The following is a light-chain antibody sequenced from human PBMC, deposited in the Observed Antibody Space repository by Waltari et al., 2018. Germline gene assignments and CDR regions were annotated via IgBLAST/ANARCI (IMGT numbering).Light chain of an antibody. Sequence: DLVMTQSPDSLAVPLAERATINCQSSQSLLYNFNNKSFLAWYQQKPGQPPKMLIYWASSRESGVPARFSGGGSGTDFTLTISSLQAEDVARYYCQQHYATPRTFGQGTKVEI. CDR2: WAS. CDR1: QSLLYNFNNKSF. J-gene: IGKJ1*01. CDR3: QQHYATPRT. V-gene: IGKV4-1*01.